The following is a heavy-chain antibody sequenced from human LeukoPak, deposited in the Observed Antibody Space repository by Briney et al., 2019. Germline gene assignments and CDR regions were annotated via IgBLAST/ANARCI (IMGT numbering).Heavy chain of an antibody. CDR2: IDHENGEE. CDR3: ATEGDYSLDY. V-gene: IGHV1-24*01. CDR1: GYSLSELL. J-gene: IGHJ4*02. Sequence: ASVKVSCKVSGYSLSELLIHWVRQPLGKGLEWMAGIDHENGEEVSAQNFQGRVTVAKDTSTDKAYMELSGLKSDDSAIYYCATEGDYSLDYWGQGTLVIVSS. D-gene: IGHD2-15*01.